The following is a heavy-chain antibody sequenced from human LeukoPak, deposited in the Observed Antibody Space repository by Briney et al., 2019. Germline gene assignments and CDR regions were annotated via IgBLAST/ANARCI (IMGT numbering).Heavy chain of an antibody. Sequence: NPGGSLRLSCAASGFTFSSYSMNWVRQAPGKGLEWVSSISSSSSYIYYADSVKGRFTISRDNSKNTLYLQMNSLRAEDTAVYYCAKGGNLGIVVVPAAIPSPLDYWGQGTLVTVSS. CDR1: GFTFSSYS. CDR3: AKGGNLGIVVVPAAIPSPLDY. V-gene: IGHV3-21*04. D-gene: IGHD2-2*02. J-gene: IGHJ4*02. CDR2: ISSSSSYI.